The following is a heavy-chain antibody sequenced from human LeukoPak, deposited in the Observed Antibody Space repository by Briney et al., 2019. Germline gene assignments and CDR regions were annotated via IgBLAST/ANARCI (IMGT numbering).Heavy chain of an antibody. Sequence: HPGRSLRLSCAASGFNLEDYAMHWVRLVPGKSLEWASGISWNSGTIGYADSVKGRFTISRDNAKNSLNMQMNSLQTEDTALYYCAKDRVSDPLSGGDFDYWGQGTLVTVSS. D-gene: IGHD2-15*01. CDR3: AKDRVSDPLSGGDFDY. CDR1: GFNLEDYA. CDR2: ISWNSGTI. V-gene: IGHV3-9*01. J-gene: IGHJ4*02.